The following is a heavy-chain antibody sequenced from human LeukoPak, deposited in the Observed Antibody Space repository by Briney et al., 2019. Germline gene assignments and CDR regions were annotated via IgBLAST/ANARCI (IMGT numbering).Heavy chain of an antibody. CDR2: INSDGSSI. D-gene: IGHD5-18*01. J-gene: IGHJ4*02. V-gene: IGHV3-74*01. CDR1: GFTFSSHW. Sequence: GGSLRLSCAASGFTFSSHWMHWVRQAPGKGLVWVSRINSDGSSISYADSVKGRFTISRDNAKNTLYLQMNSLRAEDTALYYCAGRVTGYSSGYVYWGQGTLVTVSS. CDR3: AGRVTGYSSGYVY.